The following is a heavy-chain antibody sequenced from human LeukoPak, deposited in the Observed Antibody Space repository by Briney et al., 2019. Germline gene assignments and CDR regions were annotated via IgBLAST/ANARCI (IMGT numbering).Heavy chain of an antibody. CDR1: GGSISSYY. J-gene: IGHJ4*02. CDR2: IYYSGST. D-gene: IGHD3-16*02. Sequence: SETLSLTCTVSGGSISSYYWSWIRQPPGKGLEWIGYIYYSGSTNYNPSLKSRVTISVDTSKNQFSLKLSSVTAADTAVYYCARLPLGELSSHWGQGTLVTVSS. CDR3: ARLPLGELSSH. V-gene: IGHV4-59*01.